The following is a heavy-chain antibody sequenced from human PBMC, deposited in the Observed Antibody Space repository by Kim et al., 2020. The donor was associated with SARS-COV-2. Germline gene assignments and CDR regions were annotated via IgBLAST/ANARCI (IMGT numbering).Heavy chain of an antibody. V-gene: IGHV1-69*02. D-gene: IGHD1-26*01. CDR2: IIPILGIA. CDR1: GGTFSSYT. J-gene: IGHJ5*02. CDR3: ARGVVGANLIKYNWFDP. Sequence: SVKVSCKASGGTFSSYTISWVRQAPGQGLEWMGRIIPILGIANYAQKFQGRVTITADKSTSTAYMELSSLRSEDTAVYYCARGVVGANLIKYNWFDPWGQGTLVTVSS.